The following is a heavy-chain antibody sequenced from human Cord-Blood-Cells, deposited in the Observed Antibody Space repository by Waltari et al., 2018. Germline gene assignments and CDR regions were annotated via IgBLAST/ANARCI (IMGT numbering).Heavy chain of an antibody. J-gene: IGHJ2*01. D-gene: IGHD5-12*01. CDR1: GYTFTSYD. Sequence: QVQLVQSGAEVKKPGASVKVSCKASGYTFTSYDINWVRQATGQGLEWMGWMKPNSGNTGYAQKFQGRVTMTRNTSISTAYMELSSLRSEDTAVYYCARGARGYSGYDWYFDLWGRGTLVTVSS. V-gene: IGHV1-8*01. CDR2: MKPNSGNT. CDR3: ARGARGYSGYDWYFDL.